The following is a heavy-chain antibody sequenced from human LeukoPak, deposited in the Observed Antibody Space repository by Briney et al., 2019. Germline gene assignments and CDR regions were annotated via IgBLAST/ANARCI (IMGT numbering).Heavy chain of an antibody. CDR2: INHSGST. Sequence: GSLRLSCAASGFTFSSYGMHWVRQPPGKGLEWIGEINHSGSTNYNPSLKSRVTISVDTSKNQFSLKLSSVTAADTAVYYCARGSTVTTDCWFDPWGQGTLVTVSP. CDR3: ARGSTVTTDCWFDP. J-gene: IGHJ5*02. CDR1: GFTFSSYG. D-gene: IGHD4-17*01. V-gene: IGHV4-34*01.